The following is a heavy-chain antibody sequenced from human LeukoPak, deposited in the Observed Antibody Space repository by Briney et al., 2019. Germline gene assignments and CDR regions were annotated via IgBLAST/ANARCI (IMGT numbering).Heavy chain of an antibody. J-gene: IGHJ4*02. D-gene: IGHD3-22*01. CDR3: ARHEDYYDSSGHFSPMYYFDS. CDR1: GFTFTSSA. CDR2: IVVGSGNT. V-gene: IGHV1-58*02. Sequence: GTSVKVSCKASGFTFTSSAMQWVRQARGQRLEWIGWIVVGSGNTNYAQKFQERVTITRDMSTSTAYMELSSLRSEDTAVYYCARHEDYYDSSGHFSPMYYFDSWGQGTLVTVSS.